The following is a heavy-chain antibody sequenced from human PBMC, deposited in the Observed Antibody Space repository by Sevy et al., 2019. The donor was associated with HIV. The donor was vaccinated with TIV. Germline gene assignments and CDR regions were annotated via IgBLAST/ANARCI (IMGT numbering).Heavy chain of an antibody. V-gene: IGHV3-23*01. CDR1: GFTFSSYA. J-gene: IGHJ6*02. D-gene: IGHD3-10*01. Sequence: GWSLRLSCAASGFTFSSYAMSWVRQAPGKGLEWVSAISGSGGSTYYADSVKGRFTISRDNSKNTLYLQMNSLRAEDTAVYYCAKDVGDSVPDYYYYYYGMDVWGQWTTVTVSS. CDR2: ISGSGGST. CDR3: AKDVGDSVPDYYYYYYGMDV.